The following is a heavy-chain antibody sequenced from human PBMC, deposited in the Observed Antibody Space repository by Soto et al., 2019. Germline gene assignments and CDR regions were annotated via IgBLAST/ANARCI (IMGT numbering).Heavy chain of an antibody. D-gene: IGHD3-10*01. V-gene: IGHV4-59*08. CDR3: ARWVQANGVITQDNCLAT. CDR2: IFYTGST. Sequence: PSETLSLTCTVSGGSISSSSWNWIRQAPVKRLEWIGCIFYTGSTNFNPSLESRVAMSLDTSKNQFSLRLSSVTAADTAVYYCARWVQANGVITQDNCLATWGDGTRVTVS. CDR1: GGSISSSS. J-gene: IGHJ5*01.